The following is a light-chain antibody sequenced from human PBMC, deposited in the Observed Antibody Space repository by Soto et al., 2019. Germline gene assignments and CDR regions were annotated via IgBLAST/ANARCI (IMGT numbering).Light chain of an antibody. V-gene: IGKV3-15*01. CDR3: QQYDDWPPLT. CDR1: QSVNNN. Sequence: DIGMTQSPVTLSVSPGERATLSCRAIQSVNNNLAWYQQKPGQAPRLLIYAASTRATDIPVRFSGSGSGTKFTLTISSLQSEEFAVYYCQQYDDWPPLTFGGGTKVEIK. CDR2: AAS. J-gene: IGKJ4*02.